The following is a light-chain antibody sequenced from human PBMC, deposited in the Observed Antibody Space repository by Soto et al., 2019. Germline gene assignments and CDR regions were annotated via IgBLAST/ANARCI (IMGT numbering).Light chain of an antibody. J-gene: IGKJ5*01. CDR3: QQCGSSPIT. CDR2: GAS. CDR1: QRVPSNY. Sequence: ENVLTQSPGTLSLSPGERATLSCRASQRVPSNYLAWYQHKPGQAPRLLIYGASSRATDIPDRFSGSGSGTDFTLTISRLEPEDFAVYYCQQCGSSPITFGQGTRLEIK. V-gene: IGKV3-20*01.